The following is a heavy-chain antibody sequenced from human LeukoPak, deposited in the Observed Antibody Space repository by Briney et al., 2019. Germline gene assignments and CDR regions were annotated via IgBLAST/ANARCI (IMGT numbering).Heavy chain of an antibody. J-gene: IGHJ4*02. CDR3: ARFPYYDYVWGSYRFPYYFDY. V-gene: IGHV3-7*01. D-gene: IGHD3-16*02. CDR2: IKPDGSEK. CDR1: GFTFITSW. Sequence: QPGESLRLSCAASGFTFITSWMSWLRQAPGKGLEWVAHIKPDGSEKYYVDSVKGRFTISRDNAKNSLSLQMNSLRAEDTAVYYCARFPYYDYVWGSYRFPYYFDYWGQGTLVTVSS.